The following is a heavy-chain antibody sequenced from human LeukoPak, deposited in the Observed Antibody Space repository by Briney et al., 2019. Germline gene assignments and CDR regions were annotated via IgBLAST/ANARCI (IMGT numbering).Heavy chain of an antibody. CDR1: GFTFSSYS. V-gene: IGHV3-48*01. D-gene: IGHD2/OR15-2a*01. CDR3: ATLRYYKNYFDY. Sequence: EGSLRLSCAASGFTFSSYSMNWVRQAPGKGLEWVSYISSSSSTIYYADSVKGRFTISRDNAKNSLYLQMNSLRAEDTAVYYCATLRYYKNYFDYWGQGTLVTVSP. J-gene: IGHJ4*02. CDR2: ISSSSSTI.